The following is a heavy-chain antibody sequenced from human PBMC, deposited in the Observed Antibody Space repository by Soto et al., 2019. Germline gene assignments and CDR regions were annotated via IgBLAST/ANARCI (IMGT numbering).Heavy chain of an antibody. CDR3: AREGVRDSVFYYDILTGYDNWFDP. CDR1: GYTFTSYG. V-gene: IGHV1-18*01. J-gene: IGHJ5*02. Sequence: ASVKVSCKASGYTFTSYGISWVRQAPGQGLEWMGWISAYNGNTNYAQRLQGSVTMTTDTSTSTAYMELRSLRSDDTAVYYCAREGVRDSVFYYDILTGYDNWFDPWGQGTLVTVSS. CDR2: ISAYNGNT. D-gene: IGHD3-9*01.